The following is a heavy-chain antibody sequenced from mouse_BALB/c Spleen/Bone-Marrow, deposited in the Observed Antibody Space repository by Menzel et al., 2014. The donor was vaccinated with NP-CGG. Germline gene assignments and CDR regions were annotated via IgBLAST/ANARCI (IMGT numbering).Heavy chain of an antibody. CDR1: GYTFTDYV. CDR2: IYPGSGST. CDR3: ARLDGNYHYAMDY. J-gene: IGHJ4*01. D-gene: IGHD2-1*01. V-gene: IGHV1-77*01. Sequence: QVQPQQSGPELVKPGASVKMSCKASGYTFTDYVITWVKQRTGQGLEWIGEIYPGSGSTYYNEKFKGKATLTADKSSNTAYMQHGSLTSEDSAVYFCARLDGNYHYAMDYWGQGTSVTVSS.